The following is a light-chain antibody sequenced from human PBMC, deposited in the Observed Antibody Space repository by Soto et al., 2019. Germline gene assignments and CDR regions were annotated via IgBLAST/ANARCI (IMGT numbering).Light chain of an antibody. J-gene: IGKJ1*01. CDR1: HTISSW. Sequence: DIQMTQSPSTLSTSVGDRVTITCRASHTISSWLSWYQQKPGKAPKLLIYKASSFDSEVPSRFSGSGSGTEFTLTISSVQPDDFAADYGHQYSAYWWTFGQGTKVESK. CDR2: KAS. CDR3: HQYSAYWWT. V-gene: IGKV1-5*03.